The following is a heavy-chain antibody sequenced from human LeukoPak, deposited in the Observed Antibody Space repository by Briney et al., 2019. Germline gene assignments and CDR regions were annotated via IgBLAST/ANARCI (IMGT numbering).Heavy chain of an antibody. CDR1: GFTFSSYG. CDR3: AKDGYYYDSSGYPDY. V-gene: IGHV3-30*18. CDR2: ISYDGSNK. J-gene: IGHJ4*02. Sequence: GGSLRLSCAASGFTFSSYGMHWVRQAPGKGLEWVAVISYDGSNKYYADSVKGRFTISRDNSKNTLYLQMNSLRAEDTAVYYCAKDGYYYDSSGYPDYWGQGTLVTISS. D-gene: IGHD3-22*01.